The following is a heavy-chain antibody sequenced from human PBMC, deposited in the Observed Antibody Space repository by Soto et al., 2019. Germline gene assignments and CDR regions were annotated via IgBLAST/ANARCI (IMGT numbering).Heavy chain of an antibody. J-gene: IGHJ6*02. CDR1: GITLSSYS. V-gene: IGHV3-21*01. CDR2: ISSSSSYI. CDR3: VSDAAADV. D-gene: IGHD6-13*01. Sequence: PESCLRGSRAPAGITLSSYSLDWVHQAPGKGLEWVSSISSSSSYIYYADSVKGRFTISRDNAKNSLYLQMNSLRAEDTAVYYCVSDAAADVCGHWTPV.